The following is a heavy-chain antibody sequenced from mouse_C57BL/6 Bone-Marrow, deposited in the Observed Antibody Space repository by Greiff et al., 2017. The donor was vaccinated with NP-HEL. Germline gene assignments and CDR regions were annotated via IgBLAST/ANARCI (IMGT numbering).Heavy chain of an antibody. V-gene: IGHV1-63*01. Sequence: QVQLKESGAELVRPGTSVKMSCKASGYTFTNYWIGWAKQRPGHGLEWIGDIYPGGGYTNYNEKFKGKATLTADKSSSTAYMQFSSLASEDSAIYYCARMGGLRWCAYWGQGTLVTVSA. CDR3: ARMGGLRWCAY. J-gene: IGHJ3*01. CDR1: GYTFTNYW. D-gene: IGHD2-4*01. CDR2: IYPGGGYT.